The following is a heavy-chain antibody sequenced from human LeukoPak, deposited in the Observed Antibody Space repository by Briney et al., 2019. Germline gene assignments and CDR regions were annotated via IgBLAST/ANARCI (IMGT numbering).Heavy chain of an antibody. CDR1: GYRFTSYW. D-gene: IGHD5-18*01. CDR3: ARRGGGGYSYGYDYFDY. J-gene: IGHJ4*02. Sequence: NSGESLKISCKGSGYRFTSYWIAWVRQMPGKGLEWMGIIYPGDAEKRYSPSFQGQVTISVDKSITTAYLQWSSLQASDTAIYYCARRGGGGYSYGYDYFDYWGQGTLVTVAS. CDR2: IYPGDAEK. V-gene: IGHV5-51*01.